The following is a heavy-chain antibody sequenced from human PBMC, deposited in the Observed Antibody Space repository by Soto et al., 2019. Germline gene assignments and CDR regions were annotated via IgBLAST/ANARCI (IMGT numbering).Heavy chain of an antibody. J-gene: IGHJ6*03. CDR2: ISAYNGNT. Sequence: ASVKVSCKASGYTFTSYGISWVRQAPGQGLEWMGWISAYNGNTNDAQKLQGRVTMTTDTSTSTAYMELRSLRSDDTAVYYCARDSRDYDFWSGYGYYYYMDVCG. CDR1: GYTFTSYG. D-gene: IGHD3-3*01. CDR3: ARDSRDYDFWSGYGYYYYMDV. V-gene: IGHV1-18*01.